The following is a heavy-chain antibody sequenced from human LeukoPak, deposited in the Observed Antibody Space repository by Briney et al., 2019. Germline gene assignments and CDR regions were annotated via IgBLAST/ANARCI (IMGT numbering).Heavy chain of an antibody. V-gene: IGHV1-69*04. D-gene: IGHD2-2*01. CDR1: GGTFSSYA. Sequence: SVKVSCKAYGGTFSSYAISWVRQAPGQGLEWMGRIIPILGIANYAQKFQGRVTITADKSTSTAYMELSSLRSEDTAVYYCASDMGCSSTSCYRLFFDYWGQGTLVTVSS. CDR3: ASDMGCSSTSCYRLFFDY. J-gene: IGHJ4*02. CDR2: IIPILGIA.